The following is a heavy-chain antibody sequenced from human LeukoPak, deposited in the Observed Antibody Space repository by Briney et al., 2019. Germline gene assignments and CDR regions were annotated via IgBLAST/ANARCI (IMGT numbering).Heavy chain of an antibody. Sequence: PGGSLRLSCAASGFTFRSYWMHWVRQAPGKGLVWVSHINSDGSTTSYADSVKGRFAISRDNAKNTLNLQINSLRAEDTAVYYCARGLYWFDPWGQGILVTVSS. V-gene: IGHV3-74*01. J-gene: IGHJ5*02. CDR3: ARGLYWFDP. CDR1: GFTFRSYW. CDR2: INSDGSTT.